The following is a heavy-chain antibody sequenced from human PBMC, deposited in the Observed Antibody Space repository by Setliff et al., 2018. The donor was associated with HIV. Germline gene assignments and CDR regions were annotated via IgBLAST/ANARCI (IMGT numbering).Heavy chain of an antibody. D-gene: IGHD3-9*01. Sequence: GASVKVSCKASGYTFTKFDINWVRQATGQGLEWMGRMNPNSGNTGFAQKFQGRVTMTRNTSISTAYMELRSLRSEDTAVYFCARTWGAGVTGYWFEPWGQGTRVTVSS. CDR1: GYTFTKFD. V-gene: IGHV1-8*01. CDR2: MNPNSGNT. CDR3: ARTWGAGVTGYWFEP. J-gene: IGHJ5*02.